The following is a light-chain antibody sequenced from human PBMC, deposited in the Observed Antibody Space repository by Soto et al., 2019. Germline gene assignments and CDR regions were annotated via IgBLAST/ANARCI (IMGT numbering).Light chain of an antibody. CDR1: QSISSY. V-gene: IGKV1-39*01. CDR3: QQSYSSPPWT. CDR2: GVS. J-gene: IGKJ1*01. Sequence: DIQMTQSPSTLSASVGDRVTITCRASQSISSYLNWYQQKPGKAPKLLIYGVSSLQSGVPSRFSGSGSGTDFTLTISSLHPEDFATYFCQQSYSSPPWTFGQGTKVEI.